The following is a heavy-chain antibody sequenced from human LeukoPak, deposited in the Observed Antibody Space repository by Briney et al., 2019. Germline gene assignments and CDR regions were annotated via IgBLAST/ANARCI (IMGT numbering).Heavy chain of an antibody. CDR1: GGTFSSYA. D-gene: IGHD6-13*01. CDR2: IIPIFGTA. CDR3: ALTMYSSSWAEFDY. V-gene: IGHV1-69*01. J-gene: IGHJ4*02. Sequence: SVKVSCKASGGTFSSYAIRWVRQAPGQGLEWMGGIIPIFGTANYAQKFQGRVTITADESTSTAYMELSSLRSEDTAVYYCALTMYSSSWAEFDYWGQGTLVTVSS.